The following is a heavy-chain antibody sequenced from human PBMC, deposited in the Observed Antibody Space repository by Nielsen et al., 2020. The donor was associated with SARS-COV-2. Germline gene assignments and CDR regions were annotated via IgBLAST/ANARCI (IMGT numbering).Heavy chain of an antibody. J-gene: IGHJ4*02. CDR3: ARDSYIVPTNYYFDY. D-gene: IGHD5-12*01. V-gene: IGHV3-9*01. CDR1: GFSFNEYA. Sequence: GGSLRLSCAASGFSFNEYAMYWVRQAPGKGLEWVSGINRDSGSIDYVDSVKGRFTMSRDNAKNLLYLQMNGLRDDDTAVYYCARDSYIVPTNYYFDYWGQGALVTVSS. CDR2: INRDSGSI.